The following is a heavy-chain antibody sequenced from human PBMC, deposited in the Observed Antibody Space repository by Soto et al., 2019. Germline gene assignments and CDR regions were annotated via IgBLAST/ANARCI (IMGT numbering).Heavy chain of an antibody. CDR2: IYPGDSDT. J-gene: IGHJ4*02. D-gene: IGHD4-4*01. CDR1: GYSFTSYW. CDR3: ARSLRSNYGVFDY. V-gene: IGHV5-51*01. Sequence: GESLKISCKGSGYSFTSYWIGWVRQMPGKGLECMGIIYPGDSDTRYSPSFQGQVTISADKSISTAYLQWSSLKASDTAMYYCARSLRSNYGVFDYWGQGTLVTVSS.